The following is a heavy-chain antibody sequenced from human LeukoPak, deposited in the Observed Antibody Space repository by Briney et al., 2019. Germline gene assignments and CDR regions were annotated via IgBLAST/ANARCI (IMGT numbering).Heavy chain of an antibody. J-gene: IGHJ3*02. CDR3: ARVRLQPRTLLDDAFDI. CDR1: GFTFSSYG. Sequence: GGSPRLSCAASGFTFSSYGMHWVRQAPGKGLEWVSSISTSSIYIYYADSLKGRFTVSRDNAKNSLYLQMNSLRAEDTAVYYCARVRLQPRTLLDDAFDIWGQGTMVTVSS. CDR2: ISTSSIYI. D-gene: IGHD1-14*01. V-gene: IGHV3-21*01.